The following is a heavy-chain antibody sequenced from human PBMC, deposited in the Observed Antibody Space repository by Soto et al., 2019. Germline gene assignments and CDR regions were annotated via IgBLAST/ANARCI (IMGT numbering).Heavy chain of an antibody. CDR2: INPSGGST. Sequence: QVQLVQSGAEVKKPGASVKVSCKASGYTFTSYYMHWVRQAPGQGLEWMGIINPSGGSTSYAQKFQGRXXMXRXXSTSTVYMELSSLRSEDTAVYYCARVPRKIRAFDIWGQGTMVTVSS. V-gene: IGHV1-46*03. CDR1: GYTFTSYY. CDR3: ARVPRKIRAFDI. J-gene: IGHJ3*02.